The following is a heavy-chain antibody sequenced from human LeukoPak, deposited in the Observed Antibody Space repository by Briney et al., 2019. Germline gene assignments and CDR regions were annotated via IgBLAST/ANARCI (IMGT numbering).Heavy chain of an antibody. CDR2: IIPIFGKA. CDR1: RGTFSSYA. J-gene: IGHJ6*03. V-gene: IGHV1-69*13. CDR3: AKALNHYYYYMGF. Sequence: GASVKVSCKASRGTFSSYAISWVRQAPGQGLEWMGGIIPIFGKANYAQKFQGRVTITADESTSTAYMELNSLRPEDTALYYCAKALNHYYYYMGFWGKGTTVTVSS.